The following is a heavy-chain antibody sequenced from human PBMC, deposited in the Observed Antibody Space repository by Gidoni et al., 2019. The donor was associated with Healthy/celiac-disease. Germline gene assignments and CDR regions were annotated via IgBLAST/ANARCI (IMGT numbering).Heavy chain of an antibody. CDR3: AKGGYCSGGSCPYYFDY. Sequence: EVQLLESGGGLVQPGGSLRLSCAASGFTVSSYAMSWVRQAPGKGLEWVSAISGSGGSKYYADSVKGRFTISRDNSKNTLYLQMNSLRAEDTAVYYCAKGGYCSGGSCPYYFDYWGQGTLVTVSS. CDR1: GFTVSSYA. CDR2: ISGSGGSK. J-gene: IGHJ4*02. D-gene: IGHD2-15*01. V-gene: IGHV3-23*01.